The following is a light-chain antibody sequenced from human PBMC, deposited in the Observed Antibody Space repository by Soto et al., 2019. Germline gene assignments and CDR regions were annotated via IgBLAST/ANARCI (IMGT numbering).Light chain of an antibody. V-gene: IGKV3-15*01. J-gene: IGKJ1*01. CDR2: GAS. CDR1: QSVSSN. CDR3: QQYNNWPPWT. Sequence: EIVMTQSPATLSVSPGERATLSCRASQSVSSNLAWYQQKPGQAPRLLIHGASTRATGIPARFSGSGSGTEFTLTISSLQSEAFAVYYCQQYNNWPPWTFGQGTKVEIK.